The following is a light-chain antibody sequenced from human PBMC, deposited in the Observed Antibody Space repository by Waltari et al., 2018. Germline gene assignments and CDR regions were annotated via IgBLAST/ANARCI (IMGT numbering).Light chain of an antibody. J-gene: IGLJ2*01. CDR3: CSYAGSPHVV. V-gene: IGLV2-23*02. Sequence: QSALTQPASVSGSPGQSITISCTGTSSDVGSYNLVSWYQQHPGRAPKLMIYEVSERPPGVPNRFPGSKSGNTSSLTISGLQAEDEAAYYCCSYAGSPHVVFGGGPKLPVL. CDR1: SSDVGSYNL. CDR2: EVS.